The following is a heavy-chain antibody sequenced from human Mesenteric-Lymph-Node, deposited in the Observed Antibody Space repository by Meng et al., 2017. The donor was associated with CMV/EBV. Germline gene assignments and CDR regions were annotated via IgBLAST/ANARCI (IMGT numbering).Heavy chain of an antibody. V-gene: IGHV3-23*01. CDR3: AKTPLHRIAVAGLRRELLGLPFDY. Sequence: GGSLRLSCAASGFTFSSYAMSWVRQAPGKGLEWVSAISGSGGSTYYADSVKGRFTISRDNSKNTLYLQMNSLRAEDTAVYYCAKTPLHRIAVAGLRRELLGLPFDYWGQGTLVTSPQ. CDR2: ISGSGGST. CDR1: GFTFSSYA. J-gene: IGHJ4*02. D-gene: IGHD6-19*01.